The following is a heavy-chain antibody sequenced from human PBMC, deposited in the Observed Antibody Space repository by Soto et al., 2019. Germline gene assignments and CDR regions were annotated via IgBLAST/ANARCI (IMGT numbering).Heavy chain of an antibody. D-gene: IGHD3-3*01. J-gene: IGHJ5*02. Sequence: PSETLSLTCALYAASRSDNYCNWLRQPQGKGLEWIGAINHSGNTNYNLSLRSRVTISIDTSKNQLSLNLRSVSAADTAVYYCARGRSEFDAWGQGTPVTV. CDR2: INHSGNT. CDR1: AASRSDNY. V-gene: IGHV4-34*01. CDR3: ARGRSEFDA.